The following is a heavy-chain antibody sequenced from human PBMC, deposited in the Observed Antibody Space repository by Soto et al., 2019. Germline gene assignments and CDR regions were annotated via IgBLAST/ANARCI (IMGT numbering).Heavy chain of an antibody. V-gene: IGHV1-2*04. CDR3: ARERGGHWNYAFDY. J-gene: IGHJ4*02. CDR1: GYTFTGYY. D-gene: IGHD1-7*01. CDR2: INPNSGGT. Sequence: ASVKVSCKASGYTFTGYYMHWVRQAPGQGLEWMGWINPNSGGTNYAQKFQGWVTMTRDTSISTAYMELSRLRSDDTAVYYCARERGGHWNYAFDYWGQGTLVTVSS.